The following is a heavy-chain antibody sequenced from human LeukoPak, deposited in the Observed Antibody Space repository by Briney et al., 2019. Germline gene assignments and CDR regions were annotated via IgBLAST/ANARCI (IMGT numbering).Heavy chain of an antibody. Sequence: SETLSLPCAVYGGSFSGYYWSWILQPPGKGLEWIGEINHSGSTNYNPSLKSRVTISVDTSKNQFSLKLSSVTAADTAVYYCARERREQLLPPYTRSVTYFDYWGQGTLVTVSS. V-gene: IGHV4-34*01. CDR1: GGSFSGYY. CDR3: ARERREQLLPPYTRSVTYFDY. CDR2: INHSGST. J-gene: IGHJ4*02. D-gene: IGHD2-2*01.